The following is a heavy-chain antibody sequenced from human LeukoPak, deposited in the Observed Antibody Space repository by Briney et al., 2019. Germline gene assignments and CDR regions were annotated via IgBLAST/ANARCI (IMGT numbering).Heavy chain of an antibody. Sequence: GGSLRLSCAASGFTFSNAWMNWVRQAPGKGLEWVGRIKIKTDGGTTDYAAPVKGRFTISRDDSKNTLYLQMNSLKTEDTAVYYCSTTYYYDSSEGYWGQGTLVTVSS. J-gene: IGHJ4*02. D-gene: IGHD3-22*01. CDR3: STTYYYDSSEGY. CDR1: GFTFSNAW. CDR2: IKIKTDGGTT. V-gene: IGHV3-15*07.